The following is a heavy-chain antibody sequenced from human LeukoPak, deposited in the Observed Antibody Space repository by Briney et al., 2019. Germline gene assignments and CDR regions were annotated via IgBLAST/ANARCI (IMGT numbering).Heavy chain of an antibody. V-gene: IGHV3-23*01. CDR2: ISGSGGST. CDR1: GFTFSSYS. Sequence: GGSLRLSCAASGFTFSSYSMNWVRQAPGKGLEWVSAISGSGGSTYYADSVKGRFTISRDNSKNTLYLQMNSLRAEDTAVYYCAKDLFHGSGILPLDYWGQGTLVTVSS. CDR3: AKDLFHGSGILPLDY. J-gene: IGHJ4*02. D-gene: IGHD3-10*01.